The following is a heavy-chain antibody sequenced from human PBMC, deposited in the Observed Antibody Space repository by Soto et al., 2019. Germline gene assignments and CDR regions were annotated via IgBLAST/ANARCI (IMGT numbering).Heavy chain of an antibody. V-gene: IGHV4-59*01. D-gene: IGHD2-15*01. CDR1: GGSIIPFY. CDR2: LYYSGNT. J-gene: IGHJ4*02. CDR3: ARVGGVAARTFDY. Sequence: PSETLSLTCIVSGGSIIPFYCIFFRQPPGKGLEWIGYLYYSGNTNYNPSLKSRVTISVDASKNQVSLRLTSVTAADTAVYYCARVGGVAARTFDYWGQGTVVTVSS.